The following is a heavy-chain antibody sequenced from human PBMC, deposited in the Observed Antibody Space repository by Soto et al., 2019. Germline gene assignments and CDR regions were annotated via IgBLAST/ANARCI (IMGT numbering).Heavy chain of an antibody. CDR3: AREPYSGTYRLDY. CDR2: TRINANSYTI. CDR1: GFTFSDQY. D-gene: IGHD1-26*01. J-gene: IGHJ4*02. V-gene: IGHV3-72*01. Sequence: EVQLVESGGGLVQPGGSLRLSCAASGFTFSDQYMDWVRQAPGKGLEWVGRTRINANSYTIEYAASVKGRFTISRDDSKNSLYLHMNSLQTEDTAVYYCAREPYSGTYRLDYWGQGTLVTVSS.